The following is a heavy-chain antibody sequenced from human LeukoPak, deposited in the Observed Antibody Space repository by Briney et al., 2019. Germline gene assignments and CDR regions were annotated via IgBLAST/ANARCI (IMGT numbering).Heavy chain of an antibody. D-gene: IGHD3-3*01. CDR1: GFTFSSYS. CDR3: ARGRFHALEWLMTFEY. CDR2: ISGSSSTIYISSSSSTT. J-gene: IGHJ4*02. Sequence: GGSLRLSCAASGFTFSSYSMNWVRQAPGKGLEWVSYISGSSSTIYISSSSSTTYYADSVKGRFTISRDNAKNSLYLQVNSLRAEDTAVYCARGRFHALEWLMTFEYWGLGTLVTVSS. V-gene: IGHV3-48*01.